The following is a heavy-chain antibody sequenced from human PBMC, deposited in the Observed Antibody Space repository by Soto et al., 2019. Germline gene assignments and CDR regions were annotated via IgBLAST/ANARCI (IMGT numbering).Heavy chain of an antibody. Sequence: XEFLSLSCAASGFPFRSYSKGWVRKTPGKGLEWISVISGSGEITLYTDSVKGRFTISRDFSNNTLSLQMNSLRADDTAIYYRGKATYLPVDQPLYFESWGQEALVTVSS. CDR2: ISGSGEIT. CDR3: GKATYLPVDQPLYFES. V-gene: IGHV3-23*01. J-gene: IGHJ4*01. D-gene: IGHD3-9*01. CDR1: GFPFRSYS.